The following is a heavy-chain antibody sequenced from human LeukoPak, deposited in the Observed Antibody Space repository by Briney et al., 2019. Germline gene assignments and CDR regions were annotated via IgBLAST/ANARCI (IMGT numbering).Heavy chain of an antibody. CDR3: ARGITMKSSAAFDI. J-gene: IGHJ3*02. CDR2: VSSGGGSGATK. D-gene: IGHD3-3*01. CDR1: GFTFSNYE. Sequence: GGSLRLSCVASGFTFSNYEMNWVRQAPGKGLEWVAFVSSGGGSGATKSYADSVKGRFTIPRDNAKKSLYLQVNSLRAEDTAVYYCARGITMKSSAAFDIWGQGTMVTVSS. V-gene: IGHV3-48*03.